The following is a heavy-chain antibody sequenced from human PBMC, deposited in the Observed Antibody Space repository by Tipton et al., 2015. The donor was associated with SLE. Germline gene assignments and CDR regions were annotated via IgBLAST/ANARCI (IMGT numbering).Heavy chain of an antibody. D-gene: IGHD5-18*01. CDR3: ARSPKGIQLWSPYYFDY. J-gene: IGHJ4*02. V-gene: IGHV1-69*09. CDR1: GYTFTSYG. CDR2: IIPILGIA. Sequence: QVQLVQSGAEVKKPGASVKVSCKASGYTFTSYGISWVRQAPGQGLEWMGRIIPILGIANYAQKFQGRVTITADKSTSTAYMELSSLRSEDTAVYYCARSPKGIQLWSPYYFDYWGQGTLVTVSS.